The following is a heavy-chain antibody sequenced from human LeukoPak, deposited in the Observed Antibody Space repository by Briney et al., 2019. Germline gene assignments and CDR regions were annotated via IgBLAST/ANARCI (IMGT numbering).Heavy chain of an antibody. Sequence: ASVKVSCKASGYTFTSYYMQWVRQAPGQGLESMGIISSSGGSTTYTQSFQGRVTMTRDISTSTVYMELSSLRSDDTAVYYCARVSCTNGVCYLDYWGQGTLVTVSS. D-gene: IGHD2-8*01. CDR1: GYTFTSYY. CDR3: ARVSCTNGVCYLDY. V-gene: IGHV1-46*01. CDR2: ISSSGGST. J-gene: IGHJ4*02.